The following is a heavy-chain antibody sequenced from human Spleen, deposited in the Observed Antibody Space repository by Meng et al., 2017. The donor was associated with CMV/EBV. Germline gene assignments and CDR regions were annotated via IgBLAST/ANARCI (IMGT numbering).Heavy chain of an antibody. CDR2: INPKSSAI. D-gene: IGHD6-13*01. CDR3: ARSLEYSSLFGIDP. CDR1: GYTFTDNV. V-gene: IGHV1-2*02. J-gene: IGHJ5*02. Sequence: KSSGYTFTDNVMFWVREAPGQGLESMGYINPKSSAIRYAQKFQGGVTMTRDTSISTVYMELSRLRSDDTAVYYCARSLEYSSLFGIDPWGQGTLVTVSS.